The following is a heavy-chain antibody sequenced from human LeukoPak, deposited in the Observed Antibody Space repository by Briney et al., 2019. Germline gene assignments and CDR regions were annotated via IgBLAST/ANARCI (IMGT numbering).Heavy chain of an antibody. Sequence: GESLKISCKGSGYSFTSYWIGWVRQMPGKGLEWMGIIYPGDSDTRYSPSFQGQVTISADKSISTAYLQWSSLKASDTAMYYCARQRVSDTVYYYYMDVWGKGTRSPSP. J-gene: IGHJ6*03. CDR2: IYPGDSDT. V-gene: IGHV5-51*01. CDR3: ARQRVSDTVYYYYMDV. D-gene: IGHD4-11*01. CDR1: GYSFTSYW.